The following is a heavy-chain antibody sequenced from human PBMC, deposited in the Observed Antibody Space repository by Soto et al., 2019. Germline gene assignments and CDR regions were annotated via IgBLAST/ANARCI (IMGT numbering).Heavy chain of an antibody. J-gene: IGHJ5*02. D-gene: IGHD6-6*01. V-gene: IGHV4-30-4*01. Sequence: QVQLQESGPGLVKPSQTLSLTCTVSGGSISSGDYYWSWIRQPPGKGLEWIGYIYHSGSTYYNPSLTSRVTISVDTSKTQSSLKLSSVTAADTAVYYCARERPDGARLDPWGQGTLVTVSS. CDR1: GGSISSGDYY. CDR3: ARERPDGARLDP. CDR2: IYHSGST.